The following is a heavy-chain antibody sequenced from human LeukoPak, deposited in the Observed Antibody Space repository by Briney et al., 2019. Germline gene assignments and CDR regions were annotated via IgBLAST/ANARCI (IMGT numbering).Heavy chain of an antibody. J-gene: IGHJ6*03. CDR2: IYTSGST. CDR3: AREAVGLLWFGELQSNYYYYYMDV. CDR1: GGSISSYY. D-gene: IGHD3-10*01. Sequence: SETLSLTCTVSGGSISSYYWSWIRQPAGKGLEWIGRIYTSGSTNYNPSLKSRVTMSVDTSKNQFSLKLSSVTAADTAVYYCAREAVGLLWFGELQSNYYYYYMDVWGKGTTVTISS. V-gene: IGHV4-4*07.